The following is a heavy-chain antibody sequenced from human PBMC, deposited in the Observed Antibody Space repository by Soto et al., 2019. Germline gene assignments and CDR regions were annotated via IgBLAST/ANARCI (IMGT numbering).Heavy chain of an antibody. CDR3: TKDRCSTI. Sequence: PSETLSLTCSVSGDSITNNKWWSWVRQPPGKGLEWVGRIKTTAEGGTTDYAAPVKGRFTMSRDDSKNTLYLQMNSLKTEDTAVYYCTKDRCSTIWGQGTPVTVSS. CDR1: GDSITNNKW. J-gene: IGHJ4*02. CDR2: IKTTAEGGTT. V-gene: IGHV3-15*07. D-gene: IGHD2-15*01.